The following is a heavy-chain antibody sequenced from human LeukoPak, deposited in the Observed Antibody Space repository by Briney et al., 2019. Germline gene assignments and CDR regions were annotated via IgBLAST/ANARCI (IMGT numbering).Heavy chain of an antibody. V-gene: IGHV1-69*05. CDR1: GDTLGDYA. Sequence: ASVTVSCKASGDTLGDYAISWVRQAPGQGLEWMGGIVPIFGTTNYAQEFQARVTITTDESTNTVYMKLSSLRSDDTAVYFCAKDHTEGIVPWGQGTLVTVS. D-gene: IGHD1-14*01. CDR3: AKDHTEGIVP. CDR2: IVPIFGTT. J-gene: IGHJ5*02.